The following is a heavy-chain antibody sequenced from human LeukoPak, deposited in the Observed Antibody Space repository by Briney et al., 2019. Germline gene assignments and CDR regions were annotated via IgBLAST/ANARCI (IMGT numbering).Heavy chain of an antibody. Sequence: GGSLRLSCAASGFTVSSNYMSWVRQAPGKGLEWVSVIYTGGSTYYADSVKGRFTISRDNSKNTLYLQMNSLRAEDTAVYYCARHLYYYDSSNYFYYWGQGTLVTVSS. CDR2: IYTGGST. J-gene: IGHJ4*02. CDR1: GFTVSSNY. CDR3: ARHLYYYDSSNYFYY. D-gene: IGHD3-22*01. V-gene: IGHV3-53*01.